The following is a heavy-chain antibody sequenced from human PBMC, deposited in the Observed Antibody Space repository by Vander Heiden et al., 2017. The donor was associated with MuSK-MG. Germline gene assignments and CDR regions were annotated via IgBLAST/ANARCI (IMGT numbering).Heavy chain of an antibody. CDR1: GSTLSSYA. D-gene: IGHD6-13*01. J-gene: IGHJ5*02. CDR2: ISSNGGST. Sequence: EVQPVEPGGGLVQPGGSPRLSCSAPGSTLSSYAMHWVRQAPGKGLEYVSAISSNGGSTYYADSVKGRFTISRDNSKNTLYLQMSSLRAEDTAVYYCVKEGYSSSWYSYNWFDPWGQGTLVTVSS. V-gene: IGHV3-64D*06. CDR3: VKEGYSSSWYSYNWFDP.